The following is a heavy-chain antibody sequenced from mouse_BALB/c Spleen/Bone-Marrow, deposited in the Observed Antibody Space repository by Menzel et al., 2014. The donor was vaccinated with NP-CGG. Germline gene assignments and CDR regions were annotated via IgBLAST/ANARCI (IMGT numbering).Heavy chain of an antibody. CDR2: IDPANGNT. D-gene: IGHD2-4*01. CDR3: ANYDYGWYFDV. J-gene: IGHJ1*01. Sequence: VQLQQSGAELVKPGASVKLSCTASGFNIKDTYMHWVKQRPEQGLEWIGRIDPANGNTKYDPKFQGKATITADTSSNTAYLQRSSLTAEDTAGYYCANYDYGWYFDVWGAGTTGTVSS. CDR1: GFNIKDTY. V-gene: IGHV14-3*02.